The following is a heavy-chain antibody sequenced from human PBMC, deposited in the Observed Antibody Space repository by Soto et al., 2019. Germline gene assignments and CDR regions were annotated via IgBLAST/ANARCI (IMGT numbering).Heavy chain of an antibody. CDR3: AKVSRKGSAIDFDY. Sequence: QVQLVQSGAELKKPGASVKVSCKASGYTFSNYDMNWVRQATGQGPEWIGWVNPNNGDTGYAQKFQGLVTLNTDISTTPPYMELPSLRSEDTAIYYCAKVSRKGSAIDFDYWGQGTLITVSS. CDR2: VNPNNGDT. D-gene: IGHD3-10*01. V-gene: IGHV1-8*01. CDR1: GYTFSNYD. J-gene: IGHJ4*02.